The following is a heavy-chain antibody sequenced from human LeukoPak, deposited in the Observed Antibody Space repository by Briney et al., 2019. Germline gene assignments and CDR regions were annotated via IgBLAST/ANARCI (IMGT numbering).Heavy chain of an antibody. D-gene: IGHD4-11*01. CDR2: ISYDGSNK. J-gene: IGHJ4*02. Sequence: GGSLRLSCTASGFSFSNYGMHWVRQAPGKGLEWVAVISYDGSNKYYADSVKGRFTISRDNSKNTLYLQMNSLRAEDTAVYYCAKDRTVTTPTGYWGQGTLVTVSS. V-gene: IGHV3-30*18. CDR1: GFSFSNYG. CDR3: AKDRTVTTPTGY.